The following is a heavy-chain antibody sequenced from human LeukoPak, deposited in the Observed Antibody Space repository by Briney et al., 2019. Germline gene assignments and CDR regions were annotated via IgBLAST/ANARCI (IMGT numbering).Heavy chain of an antibody. CDR2: IIPIFGIA. J-gene: IGHJ5*02. Sequence: GASVKVSCKASGGTFSSYAISWVRQAPGQGLEWMGRIIPIFGIANYAQKFQGRVTITADKSTSTAYMELSSLRSEDTAVYYCAKGREIAVAGFEDRFDPWGQGTLVTVSS. CDR1: GGTFSSYA. D-gene: IGHD6-19*01. CDR3: AKGREIAVAGFEDRFDP. V-gene: IGHV1-69*04.